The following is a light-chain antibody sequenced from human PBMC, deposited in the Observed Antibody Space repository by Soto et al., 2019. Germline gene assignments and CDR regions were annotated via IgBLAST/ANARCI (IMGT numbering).Light chain of an antibody. CDR2: DAS. J-gene: IGKJ1*01. Sequence: DIQITQSPSTLSASVGDRVTITCRASQSISSWLAWYQQKPGKAPKLLIYDASSLENAVPSRFSGSGSGTEFTLTISSLQPDDFATYYCQQYTSWTFGQGTKVDIK. V-gene: IGKV1-5*01. CDR1: QSISSW. CDR3: QQYTSWT.